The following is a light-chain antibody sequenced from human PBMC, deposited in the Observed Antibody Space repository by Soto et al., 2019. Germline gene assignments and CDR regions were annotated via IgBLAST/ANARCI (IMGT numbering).Light chain of an antibody. CDR3: QQRQSWPRT. J-gene: IGKJ1*01. V-gene: IGKV3-15*01. CDR2: DAS. CDR1: QSVRSN. Sequence: EIVMTQSPATLSVSPGERATLSCRASQSVRSNLAWYQQRPGQAPRLLIYDASTRATGLPARFSGSGSGTEFTLTVSSLQSEDFAVYYCQQRQSWPRTFGQGTKVDI.